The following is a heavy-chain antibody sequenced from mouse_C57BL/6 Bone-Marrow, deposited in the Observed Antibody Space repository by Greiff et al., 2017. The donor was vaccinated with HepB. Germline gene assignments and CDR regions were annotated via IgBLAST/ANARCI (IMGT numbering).Heavy chain of an antibody. V-gene: IGHV5-4*03. J-gene: IGHJ3*01. CDR1: GFTFSSYA. CDR2: ISDGGSYT. CDR3: ATSITTVVAPWFAY. D-gene: IGHD1-1*01. Sequence: EVMLVESGGGLVKPGGSLKLSCAASGFTFSSYAMSWVRQTPEKRLEWVATISDGGSYTYYPDNVKGRFTISRDNAKNNLYLQMSHLKSEDTAMYYCATSITTVVAPWFAYWGQGTLVTVSA.